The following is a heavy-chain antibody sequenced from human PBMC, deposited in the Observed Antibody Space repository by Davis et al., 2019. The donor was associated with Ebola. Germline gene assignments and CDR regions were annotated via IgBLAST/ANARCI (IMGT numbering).Heavy chain of an antibody. J-gene: IGHJ4*02. CDR3: ARHEATTVSLDF. D-gene: IGHD1-1*01. V-gene: IGHV4-30-4*01. CDR2: IYYSGST. CDR1: GGSISSGDYY. Sequence: SETLSLTCTVSGGSISSGDYYWSWIRQPPGKGLEWIGYIYYSGSTYYNPSLKSRVTISVDTSKNQFSLKLSSVTAADTAVYYCARHEATTVSLDFWGQGTLVTVSS.